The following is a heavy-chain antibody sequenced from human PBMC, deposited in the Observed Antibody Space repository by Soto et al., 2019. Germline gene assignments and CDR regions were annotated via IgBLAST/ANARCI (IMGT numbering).Heavy chain of an antibody. V-gene: IGHV3-23*01. Sequence: XESLRLSCAASGFTFNSYAMNWVRQAPGKGLAWVSAIGTDGNTYYANSVKGRFTISRDNSRTTLYLQVNSLRVEDTALYYCVRKYPGTRPFDYWGQGTLVTVSS. J-gene: IGHJ4*01. CDR3: VRKYPGTRPFDY. D-gene: IGHD2-2*02. CDR1: GFTFNSYA. CDR2: IGTDGNT.